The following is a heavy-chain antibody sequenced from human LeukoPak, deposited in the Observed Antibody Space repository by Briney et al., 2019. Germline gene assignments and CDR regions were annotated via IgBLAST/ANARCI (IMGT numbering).Heavy chain of an antibody. V-gene: IGHV4-34*01. J-gene: IGHJ4*02. D-gene: IGHD5-24*01. CDR2: ICYSGST. Sequence: SETLSLTCAVYGGSFSNYYWSWIRQPPGKGLEWIGSICYSGSTYYNPSLKSRVTISLDTSKNQFSLKLSSVTAADTAVYYCARGGRWLQYWGQGTLVTVSS. CDR3: ARGGRWLQY. CDR1: GGSFSNYY.